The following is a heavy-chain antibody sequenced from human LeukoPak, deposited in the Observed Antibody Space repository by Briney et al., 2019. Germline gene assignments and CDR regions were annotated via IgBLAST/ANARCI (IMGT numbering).Heavy chain of an antibody. J-gene: IGHJ4*02. CDR3: ARDTTYYDILTGSDYFDY. CDR1: GFTFSSYA. CDR2: ISSSGSTI. D-gene: IGHD3-9*01. V-gene: IGHV3-48*03. Sequence: TGGSLRLSCAASGFTFSSYAMNWVRQAPGKGLEWVSYISSSGSTIYYADSVKGRFTISRDNAKNSLYLQMNSLRAEDTAVYYCARDTTYYDILTGSDYFDYWGQGTLVTVSS.